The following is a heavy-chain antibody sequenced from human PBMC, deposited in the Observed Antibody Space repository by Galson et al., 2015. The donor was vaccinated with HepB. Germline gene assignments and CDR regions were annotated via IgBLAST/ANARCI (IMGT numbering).Heavy chain of an antibody. CDR1: GGSISDDRW. Sequence: SETLSLTCTVSGGSISDDRWWSWVRQPPGKGLEWIAGIHHSGNTNFNPSLKSRVTMSVDKSKNQFSLNLSSVTAADTAVYYCARDAIGRYSLDPWGQGTLVTVSP. V-gene: IGHV4-4*02. CDR3: ARDAIGRYSLDP. CDR2: IHHSGNT. D-gene: IGHD3-16*02. J-gene: IGHJ5*02.